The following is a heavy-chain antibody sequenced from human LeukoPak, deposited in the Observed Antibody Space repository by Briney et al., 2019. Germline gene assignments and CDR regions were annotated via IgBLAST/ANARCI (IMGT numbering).Heavy chain of an antibody. Sequence: PSETLSLTCTVSGGSISSYYWSWIRQPPGKGLEWIGYIYYSGSTNYNPSLKSRLTISVDTSKNQFSLKLSSVTAADTAVYYCARRSTVGTTWAFDYWGQGTLVTVSS. J-gene: IGHJ4*02. CDR3: ARRSTVGTTWAFDY. CDR1: GGSISSYY. V-gene: IGHV4-59*01. D-gene: IGHD1-1*01. CDR2: IYYSGST.